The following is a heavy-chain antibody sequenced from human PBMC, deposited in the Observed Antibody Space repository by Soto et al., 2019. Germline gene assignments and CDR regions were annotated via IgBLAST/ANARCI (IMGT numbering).Heavy chain of an antibody. CDR2: ISGGGDRT. CDR1: GFTFINYA. J-gene: IGHJ2*01. D-gene: IGHD2-2*01. CDR3: ARKVLGSTSRPDWWYFDL. V-gene: IGHV3-23*01. Sequence: EVQLLESGGGLVQPGGSLRLSCVGSGFTFINYAMNWVRQTPGKGLEWVSGISGGGDRTFDADSVKGRFTISRDNSKKTVNLQMSSLRADDTAVYYCARKVLGSTSRPDWWYFDLWGRGTLVTVSS.